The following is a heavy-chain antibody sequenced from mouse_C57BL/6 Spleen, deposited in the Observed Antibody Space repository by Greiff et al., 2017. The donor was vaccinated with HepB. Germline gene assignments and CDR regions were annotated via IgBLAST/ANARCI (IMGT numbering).Heavy chain of an antibody. Sequence: VQLQQSGAELVRPGASVKLSCTASGFNIKDYYMHWVKQRPEQGLEWIGRIDPEDGDTEYAPKFQGKATMTADTSSNTAYLPLRSLTSEDTAVYYCTTEGVLLRYFDVWGTGTTVTVSS. V-gene: IGHV14-1*01. CDR1: GFNIKDYY. CDR2: IDPEDGDT. J-gene: IGHJ1*03. CDR3: TTEGVLLRYFDV. D-gene: IGHD1-1*01.